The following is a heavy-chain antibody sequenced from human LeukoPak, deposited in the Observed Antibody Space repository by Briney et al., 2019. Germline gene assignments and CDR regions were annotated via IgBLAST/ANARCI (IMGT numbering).Heavy chain of an antibody. CDR3: ASLYGSGSYYFSYYYGMDV. D-gene: IGHD3-10*01. CDR1: GFTFSSYG. Sequence: GRSLRLSCAASGFTFSSYGMHWVRQAPGKGLEWVAVIWYDGSNKYYADSVKGRFTIPRDNSKNTLYLQMNSLRAEDTAVYYCASLYGSGSYYFSYYYGMDVWGKGTTVTVSS. J-gene: IGHJ6*04. V-gene: IGHV3-33*01. CDR2: IWYDGSNK.